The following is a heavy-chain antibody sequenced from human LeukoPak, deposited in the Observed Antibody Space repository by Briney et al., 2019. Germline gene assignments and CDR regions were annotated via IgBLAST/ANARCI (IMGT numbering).Heavy chain of an antibody. Sequence: ASVKVSCKASGYTFTSYGISWVRQAPGQGLEWMGWISAYNGNTNYAQKLQGRVTMTTDTSTSTAYMELRSLRSDDTAVCYCARPLSYYDSSGYSGGFDYWGQGTLVTVSS. CDR3: ARPLSYYDSSGYSGGFDY. CDR1: GYTFTSYG. J-gene: IGHJ4*02. D-gene: IGHD3-22*01. CDR2: ISAYNGNT. V-gene: IGHV1-18*01.